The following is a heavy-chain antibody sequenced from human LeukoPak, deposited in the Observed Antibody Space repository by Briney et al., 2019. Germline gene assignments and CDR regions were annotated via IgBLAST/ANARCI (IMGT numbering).Heavy chain of an antibody. CDR3: ARDLSIVVAPAASFDY. D-gene: IGHD2-2*01. CDR2: IWFGGSSK. V-gene: IGHV3-33*01. J-gene: IGHJ4*02. CDR1: GFTFSSFA. Sequence: GRSLRLSCATSGFTFSSFAMHWVRQAPGKGLEWLALIWFGGSSKNYTDSVEGRFTISRDNSKNTLFLQMNSLRAEDTAVYYCARDLSIVVAPAASFDYWGQGTLVTVSS.